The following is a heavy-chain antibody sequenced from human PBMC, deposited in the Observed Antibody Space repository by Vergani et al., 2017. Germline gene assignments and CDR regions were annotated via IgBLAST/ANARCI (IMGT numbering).Heavy chain of an antibody. V-gene: IGHV1-18*04. CDR3: ARIIVVVPAHHPRSPYYYYMDV. Sequence: QVQLVQSGAEVKKPGASVKVSCEGSGYTFRNYGISWVRQAPGEGLEWLGWISVYNGETKFAQKFQGRVTLTRDTSTDTAYMEMGSLRSDDTAVYYCARIIVVVPAHHPRSPYYYYMDVWGKGTTVTVSS. CDR1: GYTFRNYG. CDR2: ISVYNGET. D-gene: IGHD2-2*01. J-gene: IGHJ6*03.